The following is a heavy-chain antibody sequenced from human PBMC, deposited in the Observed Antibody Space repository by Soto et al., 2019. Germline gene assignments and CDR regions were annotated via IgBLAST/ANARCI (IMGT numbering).Heavy chain of an antibody. D-gene: IGHD3-22*01. CDR2: INPSGGST. CDR1: GYTFTSYY. CDR3: ARPRVPSRYYYDSSGYYLDAFDI. Sequence: RASVKVSCKASGYTFTSYYMHWVRQAPGQGLEWMGIINPSGGSTSYAQKFQGRVTMTRDTSTSTVYMELSSLRSEDTAVYYCARPRVPSRYYYDSSGYYLDAFDIWGQGTMVTVSS. J-gene: IGHJ3*02. V-gene: IGHV1-46*01.